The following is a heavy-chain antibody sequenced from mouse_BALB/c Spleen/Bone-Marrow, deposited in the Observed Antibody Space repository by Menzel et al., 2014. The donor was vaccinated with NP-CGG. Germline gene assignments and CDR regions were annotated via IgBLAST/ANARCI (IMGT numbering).Heavy chain of an antibody. J-gene: IGHJ2*01. D-gene: IGHD1-1*01. CDR2: ISSGGSYT. CDR1: GFTFXSYG. V-gene: IGHV5-6*01. Sequence: EVQLQESGGDLVKPGGSLKLSCAASGFTFXSYGMSWVRQTPDKRLEWVATISSGGSYTYYPDSVKGRFTISRDNAKNTLYLQMSSLKSEDTAMYYCARPTTVVATGGSFDYWGQGTTLTVSS. CDR3: ARPTTVVATGGSFDY.